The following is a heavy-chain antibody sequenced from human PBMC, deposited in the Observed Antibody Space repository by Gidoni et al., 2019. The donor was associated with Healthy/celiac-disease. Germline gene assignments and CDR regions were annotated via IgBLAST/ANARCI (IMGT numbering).Heavy chain of an antibody. Sequence: EVQLLESGGGLVQPGGSLRLSCAASGFTFSSYAMSWVRQAPGKGLEWVSAISGSGGSTYYADSVKGRFTISRDNSKNTLYLQMNSLRAEDTAVYYCANFEPFYGDPTYAFDIWGQGTMVTVSS. CDR2: ISGSGGST. V-gene: IGHV3-23*01. J-gene: IGHJ3*02. CDR3: ANFEPFYGDPTYAFDI. CDR1: GFTFSSYA. D-gene: IGHD4-17*01.